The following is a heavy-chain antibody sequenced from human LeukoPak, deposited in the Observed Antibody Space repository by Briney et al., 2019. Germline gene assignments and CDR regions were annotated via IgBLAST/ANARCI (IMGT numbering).Heavy chain of an antibody. Sequence: PGESLKISCKGSGYSFTSYWIGWVRQMPGKGLEWMGIIYPGDSDSRYSPSFQGQVTISADKSISTAYLQWSSLKASDTAMYYCARLKDDDGSGLDAFDIWGQGTMVTVSS. D-gene: IGHD3-22*01. J-gene: IGHJ3*02. V-gene: IGHV5-51*01. CDR1: GYSFTSYW. CDR2: IYPGDSDS. CDR3: ARLKDDDGSGLDAFDI.